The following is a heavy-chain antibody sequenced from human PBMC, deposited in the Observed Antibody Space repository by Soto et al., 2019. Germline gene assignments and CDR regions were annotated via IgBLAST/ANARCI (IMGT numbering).Heavy chain of an antibody. D-gene: IGHD1-26*01. CDR3: ARGGIVGAAGYYYGMDV. Sequence: QVQLVQSGAEVKKPGSSVKVSCKASGGTFSSYAISWVRQAPGPGLEWMGGIIPIFGTANYAQKFQGRVTITADESTSTAYMELSSLRSEDTAVYYCARGGIVGAAGYYYGMDVWGQGTTVTVSS. J-gene: IGHJ6*02. CDR1: GGTFSSYA. CDR2: IIPIFGTA. V-gene: IGHV1-69*12.